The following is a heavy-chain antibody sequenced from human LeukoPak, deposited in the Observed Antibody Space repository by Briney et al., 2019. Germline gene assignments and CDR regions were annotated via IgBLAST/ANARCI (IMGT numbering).Heavy chain of an antibody. D-gene: IGHD5-12*01. CDR1: GGSFSGYY. CDR2: INHSGST. V-gene: IGHV4-34*01. Sequence: SETLSLTCAVYGGSFSGYYWSWVRQPPGKGLEWIGEINHSGSTNYNPSLKSRVTISVDTSKNQFSLKLSSVTAADTAVYYCARGFGQWLPWGQGTLVTVSS. J-gene: IGHJ4*02. CDR3: ARGFGQWLP.